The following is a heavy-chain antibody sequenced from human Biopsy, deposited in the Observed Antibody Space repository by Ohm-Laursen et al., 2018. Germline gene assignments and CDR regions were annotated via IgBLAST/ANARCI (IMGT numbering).Heavy chain of an antibody. CDR1: GDSISSYY. Sequence: GTLSLTCIVSGDSISSYYWSWIRQPPGKGLQWIGYVYYTGSTDYNPSLQSRVTISVDTSKNHFSLRLRSVTPADTAIYYCARDRGYYSDRTVPGYFDLRGRGTLVTVSS. CDR3: ARDRGYYSDRTVPGYFDL. D-gene: IGHD3-22*01. CDR2: VYYTGST. J-gene: IGHJ2*01. V-gene: IGHV4-59*01.